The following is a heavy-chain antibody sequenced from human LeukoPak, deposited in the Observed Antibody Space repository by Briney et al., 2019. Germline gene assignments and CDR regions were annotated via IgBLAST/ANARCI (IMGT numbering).Heavy chain of an antibody. CDR2: IYYSGST. Sequence: SETLSLTCTVSGGSISSYYWSWIRQPPGKGLEWIGYIYYSGSTNYNPSLKSRVTISVDTSKNQFSLKLSSVTAADTAVYYCARVGGITMVRGVPKFDYWGQGTLVTVSS. V-gene: IGHV4-59*12. J-gene: IGHJ4*02. D-gene: IGHD3-10*01. CDR3: ARVGGITMVRGVPKFDY. CDR1: GGSISSYY.